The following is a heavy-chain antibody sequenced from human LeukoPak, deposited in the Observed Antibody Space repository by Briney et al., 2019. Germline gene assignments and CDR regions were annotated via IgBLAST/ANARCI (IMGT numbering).Heavy chain of an antibody. CDR1: GFTLNSYT. D-gene: IGHD3-22*01. V-gene: IGHV3-21*01. CDR3: ARDMFAKDDNGAYYYISDAFDI. CDR2: IRSSSASK. J-gene: IGHJ3*02. Sequence: PGGSLRLSCAASGFTLNSYTMNWVRQPPGKGLEWVSPIRSSSASKHYADSVKGRFTISKDNAKNSLSLHLNRLRADDTALYYGARDMFAKDDNGAYYYISDAFDIWGPGTVVTVSS.